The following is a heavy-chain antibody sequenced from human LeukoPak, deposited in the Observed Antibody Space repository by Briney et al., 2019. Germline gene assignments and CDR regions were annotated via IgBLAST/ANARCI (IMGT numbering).Heavy chain of an antibody. CDR2: IFYSGST. CDR3: ARRDNTWFFDL. V-gene: IGHV4-39*01. J-gene: IGHJ2*01. CDR1: GGTISRSSYY. D-gene: IGHD1-1*01. Sequence: SKTLSLTCTVSGGTISRSSYYWGWIRQPPGKGLEWIGSIFYSGSTPYNPSLKSRVTISVDTSKNQFSLKLSSVTAADTAVYYCARRDNTWFFDLWGRGTLVTVSS.